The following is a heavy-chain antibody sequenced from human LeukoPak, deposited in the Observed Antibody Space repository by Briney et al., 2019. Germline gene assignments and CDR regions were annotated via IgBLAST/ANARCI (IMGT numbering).Heavy chain of an antibody. CDR3: ARHFYGSGSGYYYYYYMDV. CDR1: GGSISSGSYY. J-gene: IGHJ6*03. D-gene: IGHD3-10*01. Sequence: TASETLSLTCTVSGGSISSGSYYWSWIRQPAGKGLEWIGRIYISGSTNYNPSLKSRVTISVDTSKNQFSLKLSSVTAADTAVYYCARHFYGSGSGYYYYYYMDVWGKGTTVTVSS. CDR2: IYISGST. V-gene: IGHV4-61*02.